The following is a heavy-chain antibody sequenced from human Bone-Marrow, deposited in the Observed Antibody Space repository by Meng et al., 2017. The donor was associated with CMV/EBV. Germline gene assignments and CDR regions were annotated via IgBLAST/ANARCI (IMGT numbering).Heavy chain of an antibody. V-gene: IGHV4-30-4*08. CDR3: ARRAATDPYYFDY. CDR1: GGSISSGDYY. CDR2: IYYSGTT. J-gene: IGHJ4*02. Sequence: LRLSCTVSGGSISSGDYYWSWIRQPPGKGLEWIGYIYYSGTTYYNPSLKSRVTISVDTSKNQFSLKLSSVAAADTAVYYCARRAATDPYYFDYWGQGTLVTVSS.